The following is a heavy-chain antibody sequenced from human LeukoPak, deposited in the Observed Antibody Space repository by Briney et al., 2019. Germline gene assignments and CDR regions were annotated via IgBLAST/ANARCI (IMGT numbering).Heavy chain of an antibody. V-gene: IGHV3-20*04. CDR1: GFTFDDYG. D-gene: IGHD6-6*01. Sequence: GGSLRLSCAASGFTFDDYGMSWVRQAPGKGLEWVSGINWNGGSTGYADSVKGRFTISRDNAKNSLYLQMNSLRAEDTALYYCARVVYEAARPPSNYYYYMDVWGKGTTVTVSS. CDR3: ARVVYEAARPPSNYYYYMDV. CDR2: INWNGGST. J-gene: IGHJ6*03.